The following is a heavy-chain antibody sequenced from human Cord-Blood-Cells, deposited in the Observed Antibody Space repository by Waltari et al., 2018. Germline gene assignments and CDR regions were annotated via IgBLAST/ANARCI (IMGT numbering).Heavy chain of an antibody. J-gene: IGHJ6*03. CDR1: GGSISSYY. Sequence: QVQLQESGPGLVKPSETLSLTCTVSGGSISSYYWSWIRQPAGKGLEWIGRIYTSWSTNHNPSLKSRVTMSVDTSKNQFSLKLSSVTAADTAVYYCARGHYDFWSGYYTGDYYMDVWGKGTTVTVSS. CDR3: ARGHYDFWSGYYTGDYYMDV. D-gene: IGHD3-3*01. V-gene: IGHV4-4*07. CDR2: IYTSWST.